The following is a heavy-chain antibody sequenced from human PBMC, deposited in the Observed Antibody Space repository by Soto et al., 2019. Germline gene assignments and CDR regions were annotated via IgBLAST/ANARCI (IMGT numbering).Heavy chain of an antibody. J-gene: IGHJ6*01. CDR1: GGTFRTSA. Sequence: QVQLVQSGAEVKKPGSSVKVSCKTSGGTFRTSATSWVRQAPGQGLEWMGGIMPVFPTPDYAQKFQGRVTITADESTVTAYMELSSLRSEDTAVYYCARDKDRQQLGGNYYYIMDVWGQGTTVTVSS. CDR2: IMPVFPTP. CDR3: ARDKDRQQLGGNYYYIMDV. V-gene: IGHV1-69*12. D-gene: IGHD3-3*02.